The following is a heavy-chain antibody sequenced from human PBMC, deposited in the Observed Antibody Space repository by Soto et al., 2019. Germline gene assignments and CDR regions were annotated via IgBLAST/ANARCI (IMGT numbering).Heavy chain of an antibody. D-gene: IGHD3-10*01. Sequence: SETLSLTCAVYGGSFSGYYWSWIRQPPGKGLEWIGEINHSGSTNYNPSLKSRVTISVDTSKNQFSLKLSSVTAADTAVYYCASLISYNYYYYGMDVWGQGTTVTVSS. CDR2: INHSGST. V-gene: IGHV4-34*01. J-gene: IGHJ6*02. CDR1: GGSFSGYY. CDR3: ASLISYNYYYYGMDV.